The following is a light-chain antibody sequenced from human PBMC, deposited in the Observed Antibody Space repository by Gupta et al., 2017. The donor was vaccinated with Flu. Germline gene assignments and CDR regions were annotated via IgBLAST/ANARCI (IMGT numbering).Light chain of an antibody. CDR3: MQGAHWPWA. Sequence: FTLAQPASISFRSSQSLVYSDGSTVLHWFQQRPGQSPRRLIYLVSHRDSGVPDRFTGSGSGTEFTLKISRVEAEDVGIYFCMQGAHWPWAFGQGTKVEIK. CDR1: QSLVYSDGSTV. CDR2: LVS. J-gene: IGKJ1*01. V-gene: IGKV2-30*01.